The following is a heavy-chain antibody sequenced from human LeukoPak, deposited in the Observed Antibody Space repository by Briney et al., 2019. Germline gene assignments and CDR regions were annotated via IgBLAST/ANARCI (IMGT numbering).Heavy chain of an antibody. V-gene: IGHV3-66*01. Sequence: PGGSLRLSRAASGFTVSSNYMSWVRQAPGKGLEWVSVIYSGGSTYYADSVKGRFTISRDNSKNTLYLQMNSLRAEDTAVYYCALVMTTVTKGPFDYWGQGTLVTVSS. J-gene: IGHJ4*02. CDR2: IYSGGST. CDR1: GFTVSSNY. CDR3: ALVMTTVTKGPFDY. D-gene: IGHD4-17*01.